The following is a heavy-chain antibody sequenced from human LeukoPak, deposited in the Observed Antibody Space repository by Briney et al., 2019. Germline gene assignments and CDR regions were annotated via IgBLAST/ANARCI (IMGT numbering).Heavy chain of an antibody. V-gene: IGHV3-74*01. Sequence: PGGSLRLSCAASGFTFSSYWMHWVRQAPGKGLVWVSRINSDGSSTSYADSVKGRCTISRDNAKNTLYLQMNSLKTEDTAVYYCTTAFPWYYYDSSGYQGLAYWGQGTLVTVSS. D-gene: IGHD3-22*01. J-gene: IGHJ4*02. CDR2: INSDGSST. CDR1: GFTFSSYW. CDR3: TTAFPWYYYDSSGYQGLAY.